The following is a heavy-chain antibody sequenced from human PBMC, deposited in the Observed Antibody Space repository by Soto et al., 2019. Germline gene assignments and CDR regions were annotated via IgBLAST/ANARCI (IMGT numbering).Heavy chain of an antibody. D-gene: IGHD1-26*01. CDR1: GFTFSSYA. CDR3: ARDLRTWELLRAFDY. J-gene: IGHJ4*02. V-gene: IGHV3-30*01. Sequence: GGSLRLSCAASGFTFSSYAMHWVRQAPGKRLEWVAVISYDGTNKYYADSVKGRFTISRDNSKNTLYLQMNSLRAEDTAVYYCARDLRTWELLRAFDYWGQGTLVTVSS. CDR2: ISYDGTNK.